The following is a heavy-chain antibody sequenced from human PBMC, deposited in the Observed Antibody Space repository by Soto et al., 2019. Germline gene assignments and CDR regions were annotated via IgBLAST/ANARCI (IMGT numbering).Heavy chain of an antibody. CDR3: AREGSGYDEYYYYGMDV. J-gene: IGHJ6*02. Sequence: ASVKVSCKASGGTFSSYAISWVRQAPGQGLEWMGGIIPIFGTANYAQKFQGRGTVTADESTSTAYMELSRLRSEDTAMDYCAREGSGYDEYYYYGMDVWGQGTTVTVSS. CDR2: IIPIFGTA. D-gene: IGHD5-12*01. CDR1: GGTFSSYA. V-gene: IGHV1-69*13.